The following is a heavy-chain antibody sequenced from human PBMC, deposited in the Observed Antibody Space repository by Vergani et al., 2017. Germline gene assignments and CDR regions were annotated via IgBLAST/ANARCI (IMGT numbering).Heavy chain of an antibody. Sequence: QVQLVQSGAEVKKPGASVKVSCKASGYTFTSYGISWVRQAPGQGLEWMGWISAYNGTTNYAQKLQGRVTMTTDKSTSTAYMELRSLRSDDTAVYYCARVTEEVGATFIVTVQDYWGQGTLVTVSS. V-gene: IGHV1-18*01. J-gene: IGHJ4*02. CDR1: GYTFTSYG. D-gene: IGHD1-26*01. CDR3: ARVTEEVGATFIVTVQDY. CDR2: ISAYNGTT.